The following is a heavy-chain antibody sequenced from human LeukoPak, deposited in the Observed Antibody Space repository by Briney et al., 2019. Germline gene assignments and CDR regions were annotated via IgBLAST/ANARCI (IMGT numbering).Heavy chain of an antibody. CDR1: GFSFSSYE. CDR3: ARDFGITWAQYYFDY. D-gene: IGHD3-10*01. J-gene: IGHJ4*02. V-gene: IGHV3-30*04. CDR2: ISFDGSHK. Sequence: GGSLRLSCAASGFSFSSYEMNWVRQAPGKGLEWVAVISFDGSHKYYADSVTGRFTISRDNSENTLYLQMDSLRTDDTAMYYCARDFGITWAQYYFDYWGQGTLVTVSS.